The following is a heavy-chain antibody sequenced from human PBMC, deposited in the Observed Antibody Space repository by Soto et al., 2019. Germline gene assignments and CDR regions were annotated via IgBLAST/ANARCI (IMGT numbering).Heavy chain of an antibody. CDR1: GLTLTGYL. D-gene: IGHD3-3*01. CDR3: AAGDFWSGDDYYYYYGMDV. CDR2: IVVGSGNT. Sequence: SVKLSCKASGLTLTGYLVRWVRQARRQRVEWIGWIVVGSGNTSYAKKFKERVTITRDMSTSTAYRELSRLRSEDTAGYYCAAGDFWSGDDYYYYYGMDVWGQGTTVTVSS. V-gene: IGHV1-58*01. J-gene: IGHJ6*02.